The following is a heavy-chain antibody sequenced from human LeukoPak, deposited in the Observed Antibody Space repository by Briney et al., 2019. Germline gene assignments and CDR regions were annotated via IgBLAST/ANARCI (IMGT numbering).Heavy chain of an antibody. J-gene: IGHJ3*02. V-gene: IGHV3-73*01. D-gene: IGHD1-26*01. CDR1: GFTFSGSA. CDR2: IRSKANSYAT. Sequence: GGSLRLSCAASGFTFSGSAMHWVRQASGKGLEWVGRIRSKANSYATAYAASVKGRFTISRDDSKNTAYLQMNSLKTEDTAVYYCTRPMGTGGSYWDLNDAFDIWGQGTMVTVSS. CDR3: TRPMGTGGSYWDLNDAFDI.